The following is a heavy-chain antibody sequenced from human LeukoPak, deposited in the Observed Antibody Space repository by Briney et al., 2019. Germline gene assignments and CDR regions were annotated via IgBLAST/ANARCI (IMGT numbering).Heavy chain of an antibody. V-gene: IGHV3-30*18. CDR3: AKDRGGSSWPIDY. CDR1: GFTFSTYD. J-gene: IGHJ4*02. Sequence: GGPLRLSCASSGFTFSTYDMHWVRRAPGKGLEWVAVISYDGSNKFYADSVKGQFTISRDNSKNALYLEMNSLRAEDTAVYYCAKDRGGSSWPIDYWGQGTLVTVSS. D-gene: IGHD6-13*01. CDR2: ISYDGSNK.